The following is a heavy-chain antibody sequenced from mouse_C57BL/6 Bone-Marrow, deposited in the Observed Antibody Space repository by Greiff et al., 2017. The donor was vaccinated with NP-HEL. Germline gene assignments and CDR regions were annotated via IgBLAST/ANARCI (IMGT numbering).Heavy chain of an antibody. V-gene: IGHV1-69*01. Sequence: VQLQQPGAELVMPGASVKLSCKASGYTFTSYWMHWVKQRPGQGLEWIGEIDPSDSYTNYNQKFKGKSTLTVDKSSSTAYMQLSSLTSEDSAVYYCARRERGRWYCDVWGTGTTVTVSS. CDR3: ARRERGRWYCDV. D-gene: IGHD4-1*01. CDR2: IDPSDSYT. J-gene: IGHJ1*03. CDR1: GYTFTSYW.